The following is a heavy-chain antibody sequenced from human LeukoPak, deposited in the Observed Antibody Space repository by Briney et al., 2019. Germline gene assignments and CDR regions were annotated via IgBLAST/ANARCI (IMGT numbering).Heavy chain of an antibody. J-gene: IGHJ4*02. D-gene: IGHD1-26*01. V-gene: IGHV3-15*01. CDR1: GFTFSSYW. Sequence: GGSLRLSCAASGFTFSSYWMSWVRQAPGKGLEWVGRIKSKTDGGTTDYAAPVKGRFTISRDDSKNTLYLQMNSLKTEDTAVYYCTTYTGSYGGWYYSDYWGQGTLVTVSS. CDR3: TTYTGSYGGWYYSDY. CDR2: IKSKTDGGTT.